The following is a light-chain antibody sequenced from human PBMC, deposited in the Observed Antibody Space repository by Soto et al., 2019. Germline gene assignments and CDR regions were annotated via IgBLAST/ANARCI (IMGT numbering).Light chain of an antibody. CDR3: LQRANWPTT. CDR2: DAS. CDR1: QSVRSY. J-gene: IGKJ5*01. Sequence: EIVLAQSPATLSLSPGERVTLTCRASQSVRSYLAWYQQKPGQAPRLLIYDASKRASGIPARFSGSGSGTDFTLTISSLEPEDFAVYYCLQRANWPTTFGKGTRLE. V-gene: IGKV3-11*01.